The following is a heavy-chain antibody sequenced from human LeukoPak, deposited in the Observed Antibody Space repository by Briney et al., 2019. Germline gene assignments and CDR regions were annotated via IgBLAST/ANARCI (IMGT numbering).Heavy chain of an antibody. V-gene: IGHV4-39*01. CDR2: INYSGST. J-gene: IGHJ4*02. D-gene: IGHD3-10*01. CDR1: GGSISGSSYY. Sequence: SETLSLTCTVSGGSISGSSYYWGWIRQPPGKGLEWIGSINYSGSTYYNPSLKSRVTISVDMSKNQFSLKLNSVTATDTAVYYCARHYGLWGQGTLVTVSS. CDR3: ARHYGL.